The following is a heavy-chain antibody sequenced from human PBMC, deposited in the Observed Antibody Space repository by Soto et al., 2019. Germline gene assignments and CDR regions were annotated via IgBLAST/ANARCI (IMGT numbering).Heavy chain of an antibody. D-gene: IGHD3-22*01. CDR2: IYWDDDK. Sequence: SAPAPGTPKQPLTLACTFSWFSLSNSGMGVGWIRQPPGKALEWLALIYWDDDKRYSPSLKSRLTITKDTSKNQVVLTMTNMDPVDTATYYCAHRYYYDSRVDAFDIWGQGTMVTVSS. CDR3: AHRYYYDSRVDAFDI. V-gene: IGHV2-5*02. J-gene: IGHJ3*02. CDR1: WFSLSNSGMG.